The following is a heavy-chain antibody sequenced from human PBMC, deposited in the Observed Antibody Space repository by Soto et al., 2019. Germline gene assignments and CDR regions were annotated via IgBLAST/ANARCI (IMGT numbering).Heavy chain of an antibody. CDR3: ASRHYGMDV. Sequence: EVELVESGGGLVKPGGSLRLSCAASGFTFSSYSMNWVRQAPGKGLEWVSSITSSSSYIYYAGSVKGRFTISRDNAKNSLYLQMNSLRAEDTAVYYCASRHYGMDVWGQGTTVTVSS. CDR1: GFTFSSYS. V-gene: IGHV3-21*01. J-gene: IGHJ6*02. CDR2: ITSSSSYI.